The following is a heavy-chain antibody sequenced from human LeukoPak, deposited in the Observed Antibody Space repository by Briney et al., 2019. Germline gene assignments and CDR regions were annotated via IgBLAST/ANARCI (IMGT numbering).Heavy chain of an antibody. D-gene: IGHD5-18*01. CDR3: ARRRGYSYDNWYFDL. CDR1: GGSISSYY. J-gene: IGHJ2*01. V-gene: IGHV4-59*08. CDR2: IYYSGST. Sequence: SETLSLTCTVSGGSISSYYWSWIRQPPGKGLEWIGYIYYSGSTSYNPSLKSRVTISVDTSKNQFSLKLSSVTAADTAVYYCARRRGYSYDNWYFDLWGRGTLVTVSS.